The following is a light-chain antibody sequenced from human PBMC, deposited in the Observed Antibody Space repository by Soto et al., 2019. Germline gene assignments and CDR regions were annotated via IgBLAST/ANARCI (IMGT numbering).Light chain of an antibody. Sequence: AIRMTQFPSSFSASIGDRVTITCRASHDITSSLAWYQHIQGRAPKLLISGASNLQFGVPSRFSGSGSGTDFTLTSSSLQSEDFATYYCQHYYSSPPTFGQGTRVEMK. CDR2: GAS. J-gene: IGKJ1*01. CDR3: QHYYSSPPT. CDR1: HDITSS. V-gene: IGKV1-8*01.